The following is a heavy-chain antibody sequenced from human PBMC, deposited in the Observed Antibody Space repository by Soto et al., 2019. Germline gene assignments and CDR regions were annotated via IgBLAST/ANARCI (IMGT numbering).Heavy chain of an antibody. CDR1: GGTFSSYA. Sequence: QVQLVQSGAEVKKPGSSVKVSCKASGGTFSSYAISWVRQAPGQGLEWMGGIIPIFGTANYAQKFQGRVTITADESTSTAYMELRRLRSEDTAVYYCARDPNYYDSSDDSYYGMDVWGQGTTVTVSS. CDR3: ARDPNYYDSSDDSYYGMDV. D-gene: IGHD3-22*01. CDR2: IIPIFGTA. V-gene: IGHV1-69*12. J-gene: IGHJ6*01.